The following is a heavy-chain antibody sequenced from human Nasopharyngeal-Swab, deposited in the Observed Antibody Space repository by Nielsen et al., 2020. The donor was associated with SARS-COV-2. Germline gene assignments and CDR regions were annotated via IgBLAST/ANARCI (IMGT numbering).Heavy chain of an antibody. J-gene: IGHJ6*02. D-gene: IGHD2-2*01. Sequence: SETLSLTYTVSGGSISSYYWSWIRQPPGKGLEWIGYIYYSGSTNYNPSLKSRVTISVDTSKNQFSLKLSSVTAADTAVYYCAREGSTSPWNGYYYGMDVWGQGTTVTVSS. CDR1: GGSISSYY. CDR2: IYYSGST. CDR3: AREGSTSPWNGYYYGMDV. V-gene: IGHV4-59*01.